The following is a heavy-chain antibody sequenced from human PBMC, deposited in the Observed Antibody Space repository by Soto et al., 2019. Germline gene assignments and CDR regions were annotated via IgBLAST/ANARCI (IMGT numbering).Heavy chain of an antibody. CDR1: GYTFTSYG. CDR2: ISAYNGKT. Sequence: QVQLVQSGGEVKKPGASVKLSCTASGYTFTSYGISLVRQAPGQGLEWMGWISAYNGKTNYAQNVQGRVTMTTDTSTRTAYRDLRSLRSDDTAVYYCARGGDVNYYHGMDVWGQGPTVTVSS. CDR3: ARGGDVNYYHGMDV. D-gene: IGHD5-12*01. J-gene: IGHJ6*02. V-gene: IGHV1-18*01.